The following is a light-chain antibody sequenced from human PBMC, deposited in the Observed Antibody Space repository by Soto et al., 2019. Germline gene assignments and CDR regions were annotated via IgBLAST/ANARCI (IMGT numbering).Light chain of an antibody. J-gene: IGKJ5*01. Sequence: DIQVTQSPSSLSASVGDRVTITCQASQDITNYLNWYQQKPGKAPNLLIYGASNLETGVPSRFSGSGSGTDFTFTISSLQAEDIGTYFCQQYDSVFTFGQGTLLEI. V-gene: IGKV1-33*01. CDR1: QDITNY. CDR3: QQYDSVFT. CDR2: GAS.